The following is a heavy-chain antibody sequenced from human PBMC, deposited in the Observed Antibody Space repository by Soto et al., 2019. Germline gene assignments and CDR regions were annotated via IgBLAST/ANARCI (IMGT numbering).Heavy chain of an antibody. Sequence: SGKVSCKASVGMFYSSAINWVRQAPGQGLEWMGGIVPMNGSPKYAQEFLGRVTISADASATTAYMDLSGLKSEDTAVYYCSFAPNWTYQLTRSWGRGTQVPVSS. CDR3: SFAPNWTYQLTRS. CDR1: VGMFYSSA. CDR2: IVPMNGSP. J-gene: IGHJ5*02. V-gene: IGHV1-69*13. D-gene: IGHD2-2*01.